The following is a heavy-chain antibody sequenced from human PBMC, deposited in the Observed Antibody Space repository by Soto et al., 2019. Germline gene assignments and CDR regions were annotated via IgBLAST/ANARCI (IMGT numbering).Heavy chain of an antibody. CDR3: ARDHGYSSSWYGGSYYYYGMDV. V-gene: IGHV4-59*11. J-gene: IGHJ6*02. D-gene: IGHD6-13*01. Sequence: SETLSLTCTVSGGSIGSHYWSWIRQPPGNGLERIGDIYYSGSTSYNPSLKSRVTISVDTSKNEFSPKLSSVTAADTAVYYCARDHGYSSSWYGGSYYYYGMDVWGQGTTVTVS. CDR2: IYYSGST. CDR1: GGSIGSHY.